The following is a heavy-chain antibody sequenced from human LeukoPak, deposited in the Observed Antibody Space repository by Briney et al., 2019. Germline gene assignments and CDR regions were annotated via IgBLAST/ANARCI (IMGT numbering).Heavy chain of an antibody. J-gene: IGHJ3*02. Sequence: SETLSLTCTVSGGSISTYYWSWIRQPAGKGLEWIGRIYTSGSTNYNPSLKSRVTMSLDTSKNQFSLKLSSVTAADTAVYYCARDPPRYYDFRSGYQHHDAFDIWGQGTMVTVSS. CDR1: GGSISTYY. V-gene: IGHV4-4*07. CDR3: ARDPPRYYDFRSGYQHHDAFDI. CDR2: IYTSGST. D-gene: IGHD3-3*01.